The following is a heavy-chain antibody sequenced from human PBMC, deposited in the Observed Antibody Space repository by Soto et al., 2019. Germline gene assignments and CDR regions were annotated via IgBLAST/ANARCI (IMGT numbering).Heavy chain of an antibody. Sequence: QLQLQESGPGLVKPSETLSLTCTVSGGSISSSSYYWGWIRQPPGKGLEWIGSIYYSGSTYYNPSLKSRVTISVDTSKNQFSLKLSSVTAADTAVYYCARLIELLFDYWGQGTLDTVSS. CDR2: IYYSGST. V-gene: IGHV4-39*01. CDR3: ARLIELLFDY. D-gene: IGHD1-26*01. CDR1: GGSISSSSYY. J-gene: IGHJ4*02.